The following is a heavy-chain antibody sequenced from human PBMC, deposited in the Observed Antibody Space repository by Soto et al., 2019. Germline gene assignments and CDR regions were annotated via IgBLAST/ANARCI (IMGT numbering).Heavy chain of an antibody. CDR1: GYTFTAHT. V-gene: IGHV1-3*01. Sequence: QVQLVQSGAEVKKPGASVKVSCQASGYTFTAHTVHWVRQAPGQRPEWVGWIDAGNNKTTYSQHFQGRVTITRDTSASTVYMDLSSLRSEDTAVYYCATAYSVSYYCLDNWGRGTLVTVSS. D-gene: IGHD1-26*01. J-gene: IGHJ4*02. CDR2: IDAGNNKT. CDR3: ATAYSVSYYCLDN.